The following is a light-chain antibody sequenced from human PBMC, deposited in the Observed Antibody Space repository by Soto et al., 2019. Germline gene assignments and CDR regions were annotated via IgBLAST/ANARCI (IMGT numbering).Light chain of an antibody. V-gene: IGLV2-14*01. CDR3: TSYTITSPYV. CDR2: EAT. J-gene: IGLJ1*01. CDR1: SRDIGRYNF. Sequence: QSVLTQPASMSGSPGQSITISCTGTSRDIGRYNFVSWYQHHPGKAPKLIIYEATKRPSGVSYRFSGSKSGNTASLTISGLQAEDEADYYCTSYTITSPYVFGTGTKVTVL.